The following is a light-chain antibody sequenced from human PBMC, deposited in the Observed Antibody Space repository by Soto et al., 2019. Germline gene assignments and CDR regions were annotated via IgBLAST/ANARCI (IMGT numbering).Light chain of an antibody. CDR3: QQRSNWPRCT. Sequence: EIVLTQSPATLSSSPGERATLSCRASQSVSSYLACYQQKPGQAPRLLIFDAYKRATGIPVRFSGSGSGTDFPLTMSSLEPEDFAVFYCQQRSNWPRCTCGGGTKVEIK. CDR2: DAY. J-gene: IGKJ4*01. CDR1: QSVSSY. V-gene: IGKV3-11*01.